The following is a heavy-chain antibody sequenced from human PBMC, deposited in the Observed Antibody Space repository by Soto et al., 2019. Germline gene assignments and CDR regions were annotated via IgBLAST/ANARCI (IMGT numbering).Heavy chain of an antibody. V-gene: IGHV1-24*01. J-gene: IGHJ3*02. CDR2: FDPEDGET. CDR3: ATALHGVEWLLYPDAFDI. D-gene: IGHD3-3*01. CDR1: GYTLTELS. Sequence: ASVKVSCKVSGYTLTELSMHWGRQAPGKGLEWMGGFDPEDGETIYAQKFQGRVTMTEDTSTDTAYMELSSLRSEDTAVYYCATALHGVEWLLYPDAFDIWGQGTMVTVSS.